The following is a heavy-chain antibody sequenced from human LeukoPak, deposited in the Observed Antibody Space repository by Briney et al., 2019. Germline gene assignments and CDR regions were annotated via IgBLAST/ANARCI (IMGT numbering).Heavy chain of an antibody. V-gene: IGHV7-4-1*02. CDR2: INTNTGNP. D-gene: IGHD2-2*01. CDR3: ARDKEQLLLGYYHYGMDV. CDR1: GYTFTIYA. J-gene: IGHJ6*02. Sequence: GASVKVSCKASGYTFTIYAMNWVRQAPGQGLEWMGWINTNTGNPTYAQGFTGRFVFSLDTSVSTAYLQISSLKAEDTAVYYCARDKEQLLLGYYHYGMDVWGQGTTVTVSS.